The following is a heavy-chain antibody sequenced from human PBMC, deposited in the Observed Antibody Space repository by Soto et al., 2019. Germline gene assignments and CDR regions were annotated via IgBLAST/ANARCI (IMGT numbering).Heavy chain of an antibody. CDR2: VFFTGTT. J-gene: IGHJ4*02. D-gene: IGHD6-19*01. CDR3: ARVGSSGWSPDY. Sequence: SETLSLTCTVSGGSISGHYWIWIRQSPGKGLEWIGYVFFTGTTNYNPSLKSRVTLSADTSKNQFSLRLSSVTAADTAVYYCARVGSSGWSPDYWGQGTLVTVSS. CDR1: GGSISGHY. V-gene: IGHV4-59*11.